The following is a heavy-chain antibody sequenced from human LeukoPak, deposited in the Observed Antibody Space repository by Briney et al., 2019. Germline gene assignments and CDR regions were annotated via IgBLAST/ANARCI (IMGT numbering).Heavy chain of an antibody. Sequence: SETLSLTCTVSGGSITSSSHYWGWIRQPPGKGLEWIASIYYSGDAYYNPSLKSRVTTSVDTSKSQFSLRLGSVTAADTAVYYCARHGNIVILPTTSKGFDVWGQGTKVTVSS. J-gene: IGHJ3*01. CDR3: ARHGNIVILPTTSKGFDV. D-gene: IGHD2/OR15-2a*01. CDR1: GGSITSSSHY. CDR2: IYYSGDA. V-gene: IGHV4-39*01.